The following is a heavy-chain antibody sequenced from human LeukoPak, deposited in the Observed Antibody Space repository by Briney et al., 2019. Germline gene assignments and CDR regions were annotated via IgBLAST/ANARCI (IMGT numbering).Heavy chain of an antibody. CDR3: AKEPTYSSGFPEYFQH. V-gene: IGHV3-23*01. J-gene: IGHJ1*01. D-gene: IGHD6-19*01. CDR1: GFTFSSYA. Sequence: GGSLRLSCAASGFTFSSYAMSWVRQAPGKGLEWVSAISGSGGSTYYADSVKGRFTISRDNSKNTLYLQVNSLRAEDTAVYYCAKEPTYSSGFPEYFQHWGQGTLVTVSS. CDR2: ISGSGGST.